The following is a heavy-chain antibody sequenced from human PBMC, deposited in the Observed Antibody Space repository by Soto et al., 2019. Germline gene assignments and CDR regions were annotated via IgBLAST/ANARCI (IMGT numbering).Heavy chain of an antibody. CDR1: GGTFSSYR. CDR2: IVPIYRTA. D-gene: IGHD6-13*01. V-gene: IGHV1-69*13. CDR3: VRDSGAKLSSS. J-gene: IGHJ4*02. Sequence: GASVTVSCKASGGTFSSYRINWVRQAPGQGLEWVGGIVPIYRTADYAQKFQGRVTITADESARTSYMELRSLKYQDTAVYYCVRDSGAKLSSSWGQGTLVTVSS.